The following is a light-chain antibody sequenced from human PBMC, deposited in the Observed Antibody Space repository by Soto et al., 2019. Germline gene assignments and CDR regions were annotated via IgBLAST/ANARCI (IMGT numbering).Light chain of an antibody. V-gene: IGKV3-15*01. CDR3: QQYKSWPIP. CDR1: QSVSSN. CDR2: CTF. Sequence: EIGMRQCQASLSVSPRERATLSCRASQSVSSNLAWYQQKPGQAPRLLIYCTFTRATGIPARFSGSVSGTEFTLTISSLQSEDFAIYFCQQYKSWPIPFGQGTLLAIK. J-gene: IGKJ5*01.